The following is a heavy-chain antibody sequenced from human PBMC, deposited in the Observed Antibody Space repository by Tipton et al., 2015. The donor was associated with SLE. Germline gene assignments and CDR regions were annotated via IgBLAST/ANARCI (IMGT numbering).Heavy chain of an antibody. D-gene: IGHD3-3*01. CDR2: IYTNGRT. Sequence: SGAPLNSGSYYWAWVRQPAGKGLEWIGHILGGGNIYTNGRTYYNPSLKSRATISIDMSKNQMSLKLNSVTAADTAIYYCARVEYDAYDLPQFALWGQGALVTVSS. CDR3: ARVEYDAYDLPQFAL. CDR1: GAPLNSGSYY. J-gene: IGHJ4*02. V-gene: IGHV4-61*09.